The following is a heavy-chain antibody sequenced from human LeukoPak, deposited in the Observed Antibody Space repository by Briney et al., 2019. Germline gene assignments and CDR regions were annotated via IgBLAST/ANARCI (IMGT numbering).Heavy chain of an antibody. Sequence: GGSLRLSCAASGFTVSSSYMSWVRQAPGKGLEWVSIIHSDGSTYYADSVKGRFTISRDTSKNTLYLQMNSLRGEDTAMYYCARDLDYYDSSGSHRRRNYIDYWGQGTLVTVSS. D-gene: IGHD3-22*01. CDR2: IHSDGST. CDR3: ARDLDYYDSSGSHRRRNYIDY. J-gene: IGHJ4*02. CDR1: GFTVSSSY. V-gene: IGHV3-53*01.